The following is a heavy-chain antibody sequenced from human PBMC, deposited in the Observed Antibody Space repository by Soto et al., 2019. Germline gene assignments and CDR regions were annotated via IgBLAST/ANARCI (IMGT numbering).Heavy chain of an antibody. CDR2: ISYDGSNK. J-gene: IGHJ4*02. V-gene: IGHV3-30*18. D-gene: IGHD6-19*01. CDR1: GFTFSSYG. Sequence: PGGSLRLSCAASGFTFSSYGMHWVRQAPGKGLEWVAVISYDGSNKYYADSVKGRFTISRDNPKNTLYLQMNSLRAEDTAVYYCAKGSGWSAADYWGQGTRGTASS. CDR3: AKGSGWSAADY.